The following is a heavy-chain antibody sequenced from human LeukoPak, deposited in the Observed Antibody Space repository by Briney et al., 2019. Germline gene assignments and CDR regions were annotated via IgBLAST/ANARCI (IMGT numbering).Heavy chain of an antibody. Sequence: GGSLRLSCAASGFTFSSYGMHWVRQAPGKGLEWVAFIRYDGSNKYYADSVKGRFTISRDNSKNTLYLQMNSLRAEDTAVYYCAKSVDYYDSSGYYGSDYWGQGTLVTVSS. CDR2: IRYDGSNK. CDR3: AKSVDYYDSSGYYGSDY. D-gene: IGHD3-22*01. J-gene: IGHJ4*02. V-gene: IGHV3-30*02. CDR1: GFTFSSYG.